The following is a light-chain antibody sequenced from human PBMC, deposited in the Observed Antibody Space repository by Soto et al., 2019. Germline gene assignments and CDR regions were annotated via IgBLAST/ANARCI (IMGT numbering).Light chain of an antibody. V-gene: IGKV3-15*01. CDR1: QSVSSN. J-gene: IGKJ1*01. CDR2: GAS. CDR3: QQYNNWWT. Sequence: EIVMTQSPATLSVSPGERATLSCRASQSVSSNLAWYQKKPGQAPRLLIYGASTRATGIPRRFSGSGSETEFTLTISSLQSEGFAVYYCQQYNNWWTFGQGTRVEIK.